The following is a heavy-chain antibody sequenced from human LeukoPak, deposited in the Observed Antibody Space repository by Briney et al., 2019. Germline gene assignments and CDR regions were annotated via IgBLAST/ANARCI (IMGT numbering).Heavy chain of an antibody. CDR2: IFADGRI. D-gene: IGHD3-10*01. J-gene: IGHJ4*02. CDR3: ASGRSGSYREPSPCFDY. Sequence: GGSLRLSCGGFGFIVSGSYMSWVRQAPGKGLEWVSMIFADGRIYYADSVKGRFTISRDNSKNTLFLQMSRLRAEDTAVYYCASGRSGSYREPSPCFDYWGQGTLVTVSS. CDR1: GFIVSGSY. V-gene: IGHV3-66*02.